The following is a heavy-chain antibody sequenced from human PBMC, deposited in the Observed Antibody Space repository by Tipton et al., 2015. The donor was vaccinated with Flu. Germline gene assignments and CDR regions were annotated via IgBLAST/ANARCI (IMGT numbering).Heavy chain of an antibody. CDR1: GFTFSSYS. V-gene: IGHV3-21*01. Sequence: SLRLSCAASGFTFSSYSMNWVRQAPGKGLEWVSSISSSSSYIYYADSAKGRFTISRDNAKNSLYLQMNSLRAEDTAVYYCARVLLRRGAAALFTNGLDVWGQGTTVPVSS. J-gene: IGHJ6*02. CDR2: ISSSSSYI. CDR3: ARVLLRRGAAALFTNGLDV. D-gene: IGHD6-13*01.